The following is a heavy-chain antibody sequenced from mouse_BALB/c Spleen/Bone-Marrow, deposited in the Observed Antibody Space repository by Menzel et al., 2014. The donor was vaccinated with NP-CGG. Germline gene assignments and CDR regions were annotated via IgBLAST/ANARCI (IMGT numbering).Heavy chain of an antibody. CDR3: ARWLLRYYAMDD. CDR1: GYTSTSYW. Sequence: QVQLKQSGAELVKPGASVKLSCKASGYTSTSYWMHWVKQRPGQGLEWIGEIDPPDSYTNYNQKFKGKATLTVDKSSSTAYMQLSSLTSEDSAVYFCARWLLRYYAMDDWGQGTSVTVSS. D-gene: IGHD2-3*01. CDR2: IDPPDSYT. J-gene: IGHJ4*01. V-gene: IGHV1-69*02.